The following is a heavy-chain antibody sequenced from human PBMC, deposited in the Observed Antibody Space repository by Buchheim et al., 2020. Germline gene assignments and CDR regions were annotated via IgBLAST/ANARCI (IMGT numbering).Heavy chain of an antibody. V-gene: IGHV4-59*01. CDR3: ARLYCTNGVCYRLVGWNWFDP. CDR1: GGSISSYY. Sequence: QVQLQESGPGLVKPSETLSLTCTVSGGSISSYYWSWIRQPPGKGLEWIGYIYYSGSTNYNPSLKSRVTISVDTSKHQFSLKLSSVTAADTAVYYCARLYCTNGVCYRLVGWNWFDPWGQGTL. J-gene: IGHJ5*02. CDR2: IYYSGST. D-gene: IGHD2-8*01.